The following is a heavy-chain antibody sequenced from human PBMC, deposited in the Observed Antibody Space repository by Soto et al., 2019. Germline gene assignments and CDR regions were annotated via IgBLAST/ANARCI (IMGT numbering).Heavy chain of an antibody. CDR2: ITPYNGKT. V-gene: IGHV1-18*01. Sequence: ASVKVSCKATGYTFITYGVTWVRRAPGQGLEWMGWITPYNGKTHYAQKFQDRVTMTTDTAATTAYMELRSLRSDDSAMYFCARDTSHYFDHWGQGALVTVSS. D-gene: IGHD2-2*01. J-gene: IGHJ4*02. CDR1: GYTFITYG. CDR3: ARDTSHYFDH.